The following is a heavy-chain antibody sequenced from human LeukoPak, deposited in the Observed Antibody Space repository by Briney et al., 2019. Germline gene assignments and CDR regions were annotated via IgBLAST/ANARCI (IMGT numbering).Heavy chain of an antibody. CDR1: GFTVSSNY. CDR3: AKDRYSSSAARFGY. J-gene: IGHJ4*02. D-gene: IGHD6-6*01. CDR2: IYSGGNT. Sequence: GGSLRLSCAASGFTVSSNYMSWVRQAPGKGLEWVSVIYSGGNTYYADSVKGRITISRDNSKNTLYLQMNSLRAEDTAVYYCAKDRYSSSAARFGYWGQGTLVTVSS. V-gene: IGHV3-66*01.